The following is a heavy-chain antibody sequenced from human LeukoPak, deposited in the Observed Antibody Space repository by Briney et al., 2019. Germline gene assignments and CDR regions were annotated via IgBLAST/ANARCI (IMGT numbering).Heavy chain of an antibody. J-gene: IGHJ2*01. CDR3: ARVLPQDWYFDL. CDR2: INTDGSST. V-gene: IGHV3-74*01. Sequence: GTSLRLSCAASGFAFSSYWMHWVRQAPGKGLVWVSRINTDGSSTSYADSVKGRFTISRDNAKNTLYLQMNSLRAEDTAVYYCARVLPQDWYFDLWGRGTLVTVSS. CDR1: GFAFSSYW.